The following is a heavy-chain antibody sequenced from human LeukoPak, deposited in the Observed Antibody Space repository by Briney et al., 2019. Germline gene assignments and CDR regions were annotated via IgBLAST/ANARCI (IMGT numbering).Heavy chain of an antibody. Sequence: GGSLRLSCAASGFTFSSYAMSWVRQAPGKGLEWVSAISGSGGSTYYADSVKGRFTISRDNSKNTLYLQMNSLRAEDTAVYYCARDLLGATAFPWGQGTLVTVSS. V-gene: IGHV3-23*01. D-gene: IGHD1-26*01. J-gene: IGHJ5*02. CDR2: ISGSGGST. CDR3: ARDLLGATAFP. CDR1: GFTFSSYA.